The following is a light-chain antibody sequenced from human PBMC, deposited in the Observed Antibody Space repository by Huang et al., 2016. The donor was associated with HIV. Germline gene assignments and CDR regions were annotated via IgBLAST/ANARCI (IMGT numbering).Light chain of an antibody. J-gene: IGKJ3*01. CDR3: QQRSDWLFT. Sequence: EIVLTQSPVTLSLSPGERATLSCRASQSAGKYLAWYQQKPGQAPRLLIYDTSNRAACIPARFNGSGSGTDFTLTISSLEPDDFAVYYCQQRSDWLFTFGPGTKVDIK. CDR1: QSAGKY. V-gene: IGKV3-11*01. CDR2: DTS.